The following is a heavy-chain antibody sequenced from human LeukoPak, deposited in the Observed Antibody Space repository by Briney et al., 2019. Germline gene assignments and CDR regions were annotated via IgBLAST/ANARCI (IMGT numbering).Heavy chain of an antibody. Sequence: SVKVSCKASGYTFTYRYLHWVRQALGQAFEWMGWITPYNGNRNYAKKFQDRVTITRDTSLSTAHMELSSLRSEDTAMYYCARSALYSTKSDYYFESWGQGTLVTVSS. CDR1: GYTFTYRY. J-gene: IGHJ4*02. D-gene: IGHD2-2*01. CDR2: ITPYNGNR. V-gene: IGHV1-45*02. CDR3: ARSALYSTKSDYYFES.